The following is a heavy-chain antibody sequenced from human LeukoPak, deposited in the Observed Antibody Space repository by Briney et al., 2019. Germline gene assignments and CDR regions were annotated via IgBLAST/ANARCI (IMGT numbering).Heavy chain of an antibody. Sequence: PGGSLRLSCAASGFTFSSYSMNWVRQAPGKGLEWVSYISGSSGTIYYADSVKGRFTISRDNAKNSLYLQMNSLRAEDTAVYYCARRYCSSTSCLLDYWGQGTLVTVSS. V-gene: IGHV3-48*04. CDR1: GFTFSSYS. CDR3: ARRYCSSTSCLLDY. J-gene: IGHJ4*02. D-gene: IGHD2-2*01. CDR2: ISGSSGTI.